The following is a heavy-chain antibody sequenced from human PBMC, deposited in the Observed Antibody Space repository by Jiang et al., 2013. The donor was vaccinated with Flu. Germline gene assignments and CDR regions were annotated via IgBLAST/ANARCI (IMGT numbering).Heavy chain of an antibody. CDR1: GGSISSYY. J-gene: IGHJ5*02. Sequence: VKPSETLSLTCSVSGGSISSYYWSWIRQPPGKGLEWIGYIHYSGSTNYNPSLNSRVTISLDTSKNQFSLNLIFVTAADTAVYYCARVDNAGSRRWFDPWGQGTLVTVSS. CDR3: ARVDNAGSRRWFDP. D-gene: IGHD3-10*01. V-gene: IGHV4-59*01. CDR2: IHYSGST.